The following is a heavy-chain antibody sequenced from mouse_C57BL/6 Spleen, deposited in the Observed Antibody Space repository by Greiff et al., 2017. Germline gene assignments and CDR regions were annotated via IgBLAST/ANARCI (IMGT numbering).Heavy chain of an antibody. D-gene: IGHD1-1*01. CDR3: AIRSSTVAYYAMDY. Sequence: EVQLQQSGGDLVKPGGSLKLSCAASGFTFSSYGMSWVRQTPDKRLAWVATISSGGSYTYYPDSVKGRFTISRDNAKNTLYLQMSSLKSEDTAMYYCAIRSSTVAYYAMDYWGQGTSVTVSS. V-gene: IGHV5-6*01. CDR1: GFTFSSYG. CDR2: ISSGGSYT. J-gene: IGHJ4*01.